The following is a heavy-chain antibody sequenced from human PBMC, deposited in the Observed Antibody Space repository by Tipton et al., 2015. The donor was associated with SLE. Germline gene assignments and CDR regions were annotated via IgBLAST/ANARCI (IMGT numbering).Heavy chain of an antibody. CDR1: GGSISSSSYY. J-gene: IGHJ3*02. CDR2: IYYSGST. V-gene: IGHV4-61*05. D-gene: IGHD6-13*01. Sequence: TLSLTCTVSGGSISSSSYYWGWIRQPPGKGLEWIGYIYYSGSTNYNPSLKSRVTISVDTSKNQFSLKLSSVTAADTAVYYCARSEQQLVLRAFDIWGQGTMVTVSS. CDR3: ARSEQQLVLRAFDI.